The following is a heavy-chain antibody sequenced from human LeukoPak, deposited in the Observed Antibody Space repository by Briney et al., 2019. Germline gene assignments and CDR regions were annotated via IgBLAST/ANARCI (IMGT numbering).Heavy chain of an antibody. CDR2: IYYSGNT. CDR1: GGSIFSSNSY. J-gene: IGHJ6*03. CDR3: ARRRIYYYMDV. Sequence: SETLSLTCTVSGGSIFSSNSYWGWIRQPPGKGLEWIGSIYYSGNTYYNASLKSRVTISVDTSKNQFSLKLSSVTAADTAVYYCARRRIYYYMDVWGKGTTVTISS. D-gene: IGHD2/OR15-2a*01. V-gene: IGHV4-39*01.